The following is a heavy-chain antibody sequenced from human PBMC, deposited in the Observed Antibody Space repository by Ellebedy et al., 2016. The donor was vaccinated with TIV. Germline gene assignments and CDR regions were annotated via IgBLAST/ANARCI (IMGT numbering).Heavy chain of an antibody. J-gene: IGHJ4*02. CDR3: ARGPRGSYFDS. CDR2: INHSGST. CDR1: GGSFSGYY. V-gene: IGHV4-34*01. D-gene: IGHD3-16*01. Sequence: MPSETLSLTCAVYGGSFSGYYWSCIRQPQGKGLEWIGKINHSGSTNYNPSLKIRVTISVDTSKTQFSLKMSSVTAADTAVYFRARGPRGSYFDSWGKGTLVTVSS.